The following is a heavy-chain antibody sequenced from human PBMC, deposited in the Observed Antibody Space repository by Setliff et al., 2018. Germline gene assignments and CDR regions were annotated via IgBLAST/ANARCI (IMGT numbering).Heavy chain of an antibody. J-gene: IGHJ6*03. CDR2: INHSGST. Sequence: SETLSLTCAAYGGTFSDYYWTWICQPPGKGLEWVGEINHSGSTNYNPSLKSRVTISVDTSKNQFSLKLSSVTAADTAVDYCARGQGYYMDVWGKGTTVTVSS. V-gene: IGHV4-34*01. CDR1: GGTFSDYY. CDR3: ARGQGYYMDV.